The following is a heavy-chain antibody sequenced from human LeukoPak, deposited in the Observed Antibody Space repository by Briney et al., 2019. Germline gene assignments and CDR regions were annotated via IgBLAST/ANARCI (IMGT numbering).Heavy chain of an antibody. D-gene: IGHD4-17*01. V-gene: IGHV4-4*09. CDR3: AGYYYGDYGGSFDY. Sequence: PSETLSLTCTVSGGSISSYYWSWIRQPPGKGLEWIGYIYTSGSTNYNPSLKSRVTISVDTSKNQFSLKLSSVTAADTAAYYCAGYYYGDYGGSFDYWGQGTLVTVSS. CDR1: GGSISSYY. J-gene: IGHJ4*02. CDR2: IYTSGST.